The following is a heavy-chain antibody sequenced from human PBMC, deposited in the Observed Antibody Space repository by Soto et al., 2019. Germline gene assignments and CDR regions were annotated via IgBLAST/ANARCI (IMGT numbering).Heavy chain of an antibody. J-gene: IGHJ4*02. V-gene: IGHV1-2*02. CDR3: ARERYVASRHSQYDS. Sequence: QVQLVQSGAEVKQPGASVKVSCKASGYTFTGYYIHWVRQAPGQGLEWMGWISPDSGDTNYAQKFQGRVTFTTDTSTSTAYMELRSLISDDTAVYFCARERYVASRHSQYDSWGQGTQVTVSS. CDR1: GYTFTGYY. CDR2: ISPDSGDT. D-gene: IGHD2-15*01.